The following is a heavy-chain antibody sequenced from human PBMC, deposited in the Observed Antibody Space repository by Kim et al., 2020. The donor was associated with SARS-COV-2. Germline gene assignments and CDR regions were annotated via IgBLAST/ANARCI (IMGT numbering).Heavy chain of an antibody. D-gene: IGHD3-10*01. CDR3: ARAGVGVRGVIIPWFDP. J-gene: IGHJ5*02. CDR2: IYYSGST. Sequence: SETLSLTCTVSGGSISSGGYYWSWIRQHPGKGLEWIGYIYYSGSTYYNPSLKSRVTISVDTSKNQFSLKLSSVTAADTAVYYCARAGVGVRGVIIPWFDPWGQGTLVTVSS. V-gene: IGHV4-31*03. CDR1: GGSISSGGYY.